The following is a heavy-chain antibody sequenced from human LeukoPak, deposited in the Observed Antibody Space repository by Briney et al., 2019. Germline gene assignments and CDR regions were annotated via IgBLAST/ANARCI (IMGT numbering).Heavy chain of an antibody. CDR1: GGSISSYSYY. CDR3: ARRYYYVSGSYYNHFDP. D-gene: IGHD3-10*01. CDR2: MYHSGST. J-gene: IGHJ5*02. V-gene: IGHV4-39*02. Sequence: PSETLSLTCTVSGGSISSYSYYWGWIRQPPGKGLEWIGSMYHSGSTYYNPSLKSRVTISVDTSKNHFSLKLSSVTAADTAVYYCARRYYYVSGSYYNHFDPWGQGTLVTVSS.